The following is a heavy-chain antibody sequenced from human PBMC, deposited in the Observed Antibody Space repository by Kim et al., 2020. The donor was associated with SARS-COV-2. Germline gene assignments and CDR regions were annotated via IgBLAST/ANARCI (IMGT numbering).Heavy chain of an antibody. D-gene: IGHD6-13*01. Sequence: GGSLRLSCTASGFTFGDYAMSWFRQAPGKGLEWVGFIRSKAYGGTTEYAASVKGRFTISRDDSKSIAYLQMNSLKTEDTAVYYCTRRGLVAAAGIRYYYGMDVWGQGTTVTVSS. CDR2: IRSKAYGGTT. CDR1: GFTFGDYA. V-gene: IGHV3-49*03. CDR3: TRRGLVAAAGIRYYYGMDV. J-gene: IGHJ6*02.